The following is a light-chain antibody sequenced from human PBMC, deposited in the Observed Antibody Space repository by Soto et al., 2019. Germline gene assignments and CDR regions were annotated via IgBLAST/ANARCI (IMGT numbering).Light chain of an antibody. CDR3: TSYAGGNNV. CDR2: EVN. V-gene: IGLV2-8*01. Sequence: QSALTQPPSASGSPGQSVTISCSGTSSDVGAYNYVSWYQQHPGKVPKLTVYEVNKRPSGVPDRFSGSKSGNTASLTVSGLQAEDEADYYCTSYAGGNNVFGTGTKLTVL. CDR1: SSDVGAYNY. J-gene: IGLJ1*01.